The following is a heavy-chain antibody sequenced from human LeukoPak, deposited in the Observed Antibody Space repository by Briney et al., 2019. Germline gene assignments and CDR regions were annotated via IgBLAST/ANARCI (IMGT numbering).Heavy chain of an antibody. V-gene: IGHV3-30*02. CDR1: GFTFSSYG. Sequence: NPGGSLRLSCAASGFTFSSYGMHWVRQAPGKGLEWVAFIRYDGSNEYYADSVKGRFTISRDNSKNTLYLQMNSLRAEDTAVYYCARDQSVALDYWGQGTLVTVSS. CDR3: ARDQSVALDY. D-gene: IGHD6-19*01. J-gene: IGHJ4*02. CDR2: IRYDGSNE.